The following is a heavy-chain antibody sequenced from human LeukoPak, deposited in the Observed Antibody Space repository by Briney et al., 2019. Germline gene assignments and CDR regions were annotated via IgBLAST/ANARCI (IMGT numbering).Heavy chain of an antibody. V-gene: IGHV4-39*07. D-gene: IGHD6-13*01. CDR3: ARVIAVAGTSPGSGYYYGMDV. J-gene: IGHJ6*02. CDR1: GGSIRSSYHY. Sequence: SSETLSLTCTVSGGSIRSSYHYWGWIRQPPGKGLEWIGEIYHSGSTNYNPSLKSRVTISVDKSKNQFSLKLSSVTAADTAVYYCARVIAVAGTSPGSGYYYGMDVWGQGTTVTVSS. CDR2: IYHSGST.